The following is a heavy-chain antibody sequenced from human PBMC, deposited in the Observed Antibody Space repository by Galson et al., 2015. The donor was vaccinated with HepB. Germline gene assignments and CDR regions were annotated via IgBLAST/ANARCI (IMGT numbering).Heavy chain of an antibody. D-gene: IGHD2/OR15-2a*01. CDR3: AKDSIHNSHLLGSGDF. V-gene: IGHV3-30*18. Sequence: SLRLSCAASGFTFSSYGMHWVRQAPGKGLEWVATISYDGSNRYHADSVKGRFTISRDDSKNTLYLQMNSLRAEDTAVYYCAKDSIHNSHLLGSGDFWGQGTLVTVSS. CDR1: GFTFSSYG. CDR2: ISYDGSNR. J-gene: IGHJ4*02.